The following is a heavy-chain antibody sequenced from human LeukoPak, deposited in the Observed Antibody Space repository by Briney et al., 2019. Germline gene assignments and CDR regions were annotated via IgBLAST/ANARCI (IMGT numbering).Heavy chain of an antibody. V-gene: IGHV3-11*04. CDR2: ISSTAYTI. D-gene: IGHD3-10*02. CDR3: AELGITMIGGV. CDR1: GFTFSDSY. J-gene: IGHJ6*04. Sequence: GGSLRLSCAASGFTFSDSYMTWIRQAPGKGLEWVSYISSTAYTIFYADSVKGRFTISRDNAKNSLYLQMNSLRAEDTAVYYCAELGITMIGGVWGKGTTVTISS.